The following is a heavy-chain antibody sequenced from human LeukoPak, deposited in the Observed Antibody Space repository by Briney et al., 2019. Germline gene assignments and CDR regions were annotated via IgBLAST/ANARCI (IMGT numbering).Heavy chain of an antibody. CDR3: AAVGGY. D-gene: IGHD3-16*01. V-gene: IGHV3-74*03. J-gene: IGHJ4*02. Sequence: GGSLRLSCVASGFTFSSYWMHWVRQAPGKGLVWVSRINSDGVSTTYADSVKGRFTISRDNAKNTLYLQMNSLRVEDTAMYYCAAVGGYWGQGTLVTVSS. CDR1: GFTFSSYW. CDR2: INSDGVST.